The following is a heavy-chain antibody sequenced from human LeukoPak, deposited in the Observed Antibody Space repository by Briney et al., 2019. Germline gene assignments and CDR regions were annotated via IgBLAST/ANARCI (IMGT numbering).Heavy chain of an antibody. CDR1: GYTFIDFY. J-gene: IGHJ4*02. CDR2: INPNSGGT. CDR3: VRDRGGMSTIF. D-gene: IGHD5/OR15-5a*01. Sequence: ASVKVSCKASGYTFIDFYIHWVRQAPGQGLEWVGWINPNSGGTNYAQKFQGRVTMTRDTSISTAYMDLNRLRSDDTALYFCVRDRGGMSTIFWGQGTLVTVSS. V-gene: IGHV1-2*02.